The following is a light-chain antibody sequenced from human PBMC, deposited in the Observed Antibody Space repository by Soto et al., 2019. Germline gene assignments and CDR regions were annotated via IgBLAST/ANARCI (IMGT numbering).Light chain of an antibody. Sequence: QSVLTQPPSVSGAPGQRVTISCTGSSSNIGAGYDVHWYQQLPGTAPKLLIYGNSNRPSGAPDRFSGSKSGTSASLAITGLQAEDEADYYCQSYDSSLSGRYVFGTGTKLTVL. V-gene: IGLV1-40*01. CDR3: QSYDSSLSGRYV. CDR2: GNS. CDR1: SSNIGAGYD. J-gene: IGLJ1*01.